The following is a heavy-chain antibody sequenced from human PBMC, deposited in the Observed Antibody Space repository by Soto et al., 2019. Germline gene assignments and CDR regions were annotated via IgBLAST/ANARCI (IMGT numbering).Heavy chain of an antibody. CDR3: ARQVVLGLSEWAAKNANH. J-gene: IGHJ1*01. D-gene: IGHD3-3*01. CDR1: GGSVSSSSYN. Sequence: LSLTCTVSGGSVSSSSYNWGWIRQPPGKGLEWIGNVDNSGSTNCNPSLKSRVTLSVDTSKNQFSLNLTSVTAADTAVYYCARQVVLGLSEWAAKNANHGGPSNLVTVST. V-gene: IGHV4-39*01. CDR2: VDNSGST.